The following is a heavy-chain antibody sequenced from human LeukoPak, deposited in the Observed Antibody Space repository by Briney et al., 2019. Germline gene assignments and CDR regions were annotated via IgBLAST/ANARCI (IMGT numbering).Heavy chain of an antibody. CDR3: ARDEGRGRDRGAVAGLIDY. CDR2: ISYDGSNK. V-gene: IGHV3-30*04. Sequence: GGSLRLSCAASGFTFSSYAMSWVRQAPGKGLEWVAVISYDGSNKYYADSVKGRFTISRDNSKNTLYLQMNSLRAEDTAVYYCARDEGRGRDRGAVAGLIDYWGQGTLVTVSS. D-gene: IGHD6-19*01. CDR1: GFTFSSYA. J-gene: IGHJ4*02.